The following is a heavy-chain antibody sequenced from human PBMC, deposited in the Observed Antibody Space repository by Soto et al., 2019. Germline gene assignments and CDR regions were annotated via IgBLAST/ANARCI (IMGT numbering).Heavy chain of an antibody. CDR1: GGSISSSNW. V-gene: IGHV4-4*02. D-gene: IGHD3-3*01. J-gene: IGHJ5*02. CDR3: AREGYYDFWSGYVIRNWFDP. CDR2: IYHSGST. Sequence: SETLSLTCAVSGGSISSSNWWSWVRQPPGKGLEWIGEIYHSGSTNYNPSLKSRVTISVDKSKNQFSLKLSSVTAADTAVYYCAREGYYDFWSGYVIRNWFDPWGQGTLVTVSS.